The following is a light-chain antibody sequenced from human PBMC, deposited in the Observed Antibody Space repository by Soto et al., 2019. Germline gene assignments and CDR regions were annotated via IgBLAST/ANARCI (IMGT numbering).Light chain of an antibody. CDR2: GAS. Sequence: DIQMTQSPSSLSASVGDRVTITCRASQRISTYLNWYQQKPGKAPKLLIYGASTLQGGVPSRFSGSGSGTDFTLTINSLQPEDFASYFCQQSYSRPLAFGQGTKVDIK. V-gene: IGKV1-39*01. CDR3: QQSYSRPLA. CDR1: QRISTY. J-gene: IGKJ1*01.